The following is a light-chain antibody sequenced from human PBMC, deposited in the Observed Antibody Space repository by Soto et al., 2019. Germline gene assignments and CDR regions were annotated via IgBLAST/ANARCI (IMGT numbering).Light chain of an antibody. Sequence: IVMTQSPATLSVSPGERATLSCRASQSVSNNLAWYQQKPGQAPRLLIYGTSTRATGVPARFSGSGSGTEFTLTISSLQSEDFGVYYCHHYDNWPPPTFGGGTKVEIK. CDR3: HHYDNWPPPT. V-gene: IGKV3-15*01. CDR2: GTS. CDR1: QSVSNN. J-gene: IGKJ4*01.